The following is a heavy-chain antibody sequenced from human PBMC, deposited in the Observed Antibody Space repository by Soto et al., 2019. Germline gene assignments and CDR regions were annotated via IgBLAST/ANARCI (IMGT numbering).Heavy chain of an antibody. CDR1: GGSISSGSHY. Sequence: PSETLSLTCTVSGGSISSGSHYWGWVRQPPVKGLEWIGSINNGGSAHYSPSLKSRVTISVDTSKNQFSLKLNSVTAADTAVYYCTTGIVVVIPSGMDVWGQGTTVTAP. CDR3: TTGIVVVIPSGMDV. J-gene: IGHJ6*02. CDR2: INNGGSA. D-gene: IGHD3-22*01. V-gene: IGHV4-39*01.